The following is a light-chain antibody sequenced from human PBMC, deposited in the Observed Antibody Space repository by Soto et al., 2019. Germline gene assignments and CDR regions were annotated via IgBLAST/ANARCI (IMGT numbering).Light chain of an antibody. J-gene: IGLJ2*01. Sequence: QSALTQPPSASGSPGQSVTISCTGTSTDLGGYNYVSWYQQHPGKAPKLMIYEVNLRPPGVPDRFSGSKSGNTASLTVSGLQAEDEADYYCSSYAGSNNLIFGGGTKLTVL. CDR3: SSYAGSNNLI. CDR1: STDLGGYNY. V-gene: IGLV2-8*01. CDR2: EVN.